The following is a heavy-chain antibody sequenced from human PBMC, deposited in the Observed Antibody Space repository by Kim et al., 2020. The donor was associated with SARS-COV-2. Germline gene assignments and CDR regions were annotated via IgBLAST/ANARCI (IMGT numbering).Heavy chain of an antibody. J-gene: IGHJ6*02. CDR3: ARVGEVRGFHYYYYGMDV. V-gene: IGHV3-7*01. Sequence: GGSLRLSCAASGFTFSSYWMSWVRQAPGKGLEWVANIKQDGSEKYYVDSVKGRFTISRDNAKNSLYLQMNSLRAEDTAVYYCARVGEVRGFHYYYYGMDVWGQGTTVTVSS. CDR1: GFTFSSYW. D-gene: IGHD3-10*01. CDR2: IKQDGSEK.